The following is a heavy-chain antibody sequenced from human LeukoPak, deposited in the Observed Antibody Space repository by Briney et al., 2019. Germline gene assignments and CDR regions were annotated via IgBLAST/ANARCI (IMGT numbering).Heavy chain of an antibody. CDR3: ARRNYDILTGYLNPYWYFDL. V-gene: IGHV4-59*08. Sequence: SETLSLTCTVSGGSISSYYWSWIRQPPGKGLEWIGYIYYSGSTNCNPSLKSRVTISVDTSKNQFSLKLSSVTAADTAVYYCARRNYDILTGYLNPYWYFDLWGRGTLVTVSS. CDR1: GGSISSYY. D-gene: IGHD3-9*01. CDR2: IYYSGST. J-gene: IGHJ2*01.